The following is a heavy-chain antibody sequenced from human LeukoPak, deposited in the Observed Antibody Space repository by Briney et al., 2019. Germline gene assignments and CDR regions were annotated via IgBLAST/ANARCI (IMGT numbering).Heavy chain of an antibody. CDR3: ARGLGSSWYDYYYYYGMDV. J-gene: IGHJ6*02. CDR1: GYTFTSYY. D-gene: IGHD6-13*01. Sequence: ASVKVSRKASGYTFTSYYMHWVRQAPGQGLEWMGIINPSGGSTSYAQKFQGRVTMTRDTSTSTVYMELSSLRSEDTAVYYCARGLGSSWYDYYYYYGMDVWGQGTTVTVSS. V-gene: IGHV1-46*01. CDR2: INPSGGST.